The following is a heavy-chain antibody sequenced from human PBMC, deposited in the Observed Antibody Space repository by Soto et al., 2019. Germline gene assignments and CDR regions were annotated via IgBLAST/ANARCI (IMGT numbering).Heavy chain of an antibody. Sequence: KPSETLSLTCTVSGGSVSSGSYYWSWIRQPPGKGLEWIGYIYYSGSTNYNPSLKSRVTISVDTSKNQFSLKLSSVTAADTAVYYCARDTYYYDSSGYVYYYYGMDVWGQGTTVTVSS. CDR1: GGSVSSGSYY. CDR2: IYYSGST. V-gene: IGHV4-61*01. J-gene: IGHJ6*02. CDR3: ARDTYYYDSSGYVYYYYGMDV. D-gene: IGHD3-22*01.